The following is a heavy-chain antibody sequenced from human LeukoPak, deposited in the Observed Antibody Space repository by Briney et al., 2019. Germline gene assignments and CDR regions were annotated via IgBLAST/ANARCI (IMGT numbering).Heavy chain of an antibody. D-gene: IGHD6-13*01. V-gene: IGHV3-48*04. CDR1: GFTFSSYS. CDR3: ARESLIAAAVNWFDP. Sequence: GGSLRLSCAASGFTFSSYSMNWVRQAPGKGLEWVSYISSSGSTIYYADSVKGRFTISRDNAKNSLYLQMNSLRAEDTAVYYCARESLIAAAVNWFDPWGQGTLVTVSS. J-gene: IGHJ5*02. CDR2: ISSSGSTI.